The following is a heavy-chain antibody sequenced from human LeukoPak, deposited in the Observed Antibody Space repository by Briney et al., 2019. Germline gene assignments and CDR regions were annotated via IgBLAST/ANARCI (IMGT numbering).Heavy chain of an antibody. Sequence: SETLSLTCTVSGGSISSYYWSWIRQPPGKGLEWIGYIYYSGSTNYNPSLKSRVTISVDTSKNQFSLKLSSVTAADTAVYYCARARGVRDAFDIWGQGTMVTVSS. CDR2: IYYSGST. D-gene: IGHD3-10*01. V-gene: IGHV4-59*01. J-gene: IGHJ3*02. CDR3: ARARGVRDAFDI. CDR1: GGSISSYY.